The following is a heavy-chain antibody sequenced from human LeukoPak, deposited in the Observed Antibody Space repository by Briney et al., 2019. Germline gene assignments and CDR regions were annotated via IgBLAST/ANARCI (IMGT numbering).Heavy chain of an antibody. CDR1: GFTFSSYA. J-gene: IGHJ5*02. Sequence: GGSLRLSCAASGFTFSSYAMHWVRQDPGKGLEWVAVISYDGSNKYYADSVKGRFTISRDNSKNTLYLQMNSLRAEDTAVYYCARLYYDILTGHPWGQGTLVTVSS. CDR3: ARLYYDILTGHP. D-gene: IGHD3-9*01. V-gene: IGHV3-30-3*01. CDR2: ISYDGSNK.